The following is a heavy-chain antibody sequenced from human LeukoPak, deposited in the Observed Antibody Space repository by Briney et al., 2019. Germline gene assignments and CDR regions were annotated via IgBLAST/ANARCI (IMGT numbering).Heavy chain of an antibody. CDR1: GYTFTDFY. CDR2: INPDRGGR. V-gene: IGHV1-2*02. Sequence: ASVKVSCKASGYTFTDFYIHWVRQAPGQGLEWMGWINPDRGGRNYAQTFQGRVTMTRDTSISTAYMELRSLRSDDTAVYYCARDLVLADYDAFDIWGQGTMVTVSS. J-gene: IGHJ3*02. D-gene: IGHD4-11*01. CDR3: ARDLVLADYDAFDI.